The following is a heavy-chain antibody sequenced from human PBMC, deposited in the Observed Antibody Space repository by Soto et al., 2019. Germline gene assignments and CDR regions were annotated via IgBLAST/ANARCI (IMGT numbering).Heavy chain of an antibody. D-gene: IGHD6-19*01. V-gene: IGHV1-18*01. CDR2: INGYNGNT. CDR3: ARDPVAGTSLDY. J-gene: IGHJ4*02. Sequence: QVQLVQSGAEVKKPGASVKVSCKASGYTFTTYGISWVRQAPGQVLEWMGWINGYNGNTNYAQKLQGRVTMTTDTSTSTAYMELRSLRSDDPAVYYCARDPVAGTSLDYWGQGTLVTVSS. CDR1: GYTFTTYG.